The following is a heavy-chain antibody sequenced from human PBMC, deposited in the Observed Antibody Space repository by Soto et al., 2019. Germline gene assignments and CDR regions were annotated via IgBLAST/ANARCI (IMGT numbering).Heavy chain of an antibody. Sequence: EVQLLESGGGLVQPGGSLRLSCAASGFTFTDYALSWVRQAPGKXLEWVATISGIGGSTYLADSVKGRLSISRDNSKNTVSLLMNSLRAEDTAVYFXARGSSGXXSSWYYFDYWGRGTLVTVSS. CDR3: ARGSSGXXSSWYYFDY. CDR1: GFTFTDYA. J-gene: IGHJ4*02. CDR2: ISGIGGST. V-gene: IGHV3-23*01. D-gene: IGHD6-13*01.